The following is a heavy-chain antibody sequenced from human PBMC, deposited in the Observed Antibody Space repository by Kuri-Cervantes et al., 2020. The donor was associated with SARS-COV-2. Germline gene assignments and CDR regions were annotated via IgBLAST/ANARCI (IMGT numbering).Heavy chain of an antibody. D-gene: IGHD3-3*01. Sequence: GGSLRLSCAASGFTFSSYAMSWVRQAPGKGLEWVSAISGSGGSTYYADSVKGRFTISRDNSKNTLYLQMNSLRAEDTAVYYCARDTYCDFWSGYYPRDAFDIWGQGTMVTVSS. CDR3: ARDTYCDFWSGYYPRDAFDI. CDR2: ISGSGGST. V-gene: IGHV3-23*01. J-gene: IGHJ3*02. CDR1: GFTFSSYA.